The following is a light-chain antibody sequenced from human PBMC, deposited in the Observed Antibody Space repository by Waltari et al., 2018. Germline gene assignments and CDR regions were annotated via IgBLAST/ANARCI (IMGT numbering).Light chain of an antibody. V-gene: IGKV4-1*01. CDR3: QQYYSTPPEPT. CDR1: QSVLYSSNNKNY. Sequence: DIVMTQSPDSLAVSLGERATINCKSSQSVLYSSNNKNYVAWYQQKTGPPPKVLIYWASTRGSGVPDRISGSGSGTDFTLTISSLQAEDVAVYYCQQYYSTPPEPTFGQGTRLEIK. CDR2: WAS. J-gene: IGKJ5*01.